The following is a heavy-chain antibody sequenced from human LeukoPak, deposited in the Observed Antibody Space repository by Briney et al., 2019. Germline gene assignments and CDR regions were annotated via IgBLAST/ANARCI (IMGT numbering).Heavy chain of an antibody. J-gene: IGHJ4*02. CDR1: GYTFTTYW. Sequence: GESLRISCTGSGYTFTTYWITWGRQIPGKGMAPMVTIDPGYSNMDKYSPSLEGHVTISVDKSISTVYLQWSSLKASDTAMYYCATGGSGGYSHWGQGTLVTVSS. CDR2: IDPGYSNMD. V-gene: IGHV5-10-1*01. CDR3: ATGGSGGYSH. D-gene: IGHD3-10*01.